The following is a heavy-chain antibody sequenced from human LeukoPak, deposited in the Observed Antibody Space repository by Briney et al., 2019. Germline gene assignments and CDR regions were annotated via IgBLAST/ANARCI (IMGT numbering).Heavy chain of an antibody. Sequence: ASVKVSCKASGYTFTGYYMHWVRQAPGRGLEWMGWINPNSGGTNYAQKFQGRVTMTRDTSISTAYMELSRLRSDDTAVYYCARGGRRITMVRGVMGCDYWGQGTLVTVSS. D-gene: IGHD3-10*01. CDR3: ARGGRRITMVRGVMGCDY. CDR2: INPNSGGT. V-gene: IGHV1-2*02. CDR1: GYTFTGYY. J-gene: IGHJ4*02.